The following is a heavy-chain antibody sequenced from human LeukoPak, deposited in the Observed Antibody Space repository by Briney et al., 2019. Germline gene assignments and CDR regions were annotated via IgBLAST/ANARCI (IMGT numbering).Heavy chain of an antibody. D-gene: IGHD3-22*01. V-gene: IGHV4-59*01. CDR1: GGSISSYY. J-gene: IGHJ4*02. CDR3: ARFSLYYDSSGYYRYFDY. CDR2: IYYSGST. Sequence: PSETLSLTCTVSGGSISSYYWSWIRQPPGKGLEGIGYIYYSGSTNYNPSLKRRVTISVDTSKNQFSLKLSSVTAADTAVYYCARFSLYYDSSGYYRYFDYWGQGTLVTVSS.